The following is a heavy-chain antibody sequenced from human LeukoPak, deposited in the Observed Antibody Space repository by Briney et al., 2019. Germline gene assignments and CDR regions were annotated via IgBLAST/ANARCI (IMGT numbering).Heavy chain of an antibody. D-gene: IGHD3-16*02. CDR2: IRSKAYGGTT. CDR1: GFTFGDYA. CDR3: TSVYDYVWGSYRPRREYYFDY. Sequence: PGRSLRLSCTASGFTFGDYAMSWVRQAPGKGLEWVGFIRSKAYGGTTEYAASVKGRFTISRDDSKSIAYLQMNSLKTEDTAVYYCTSVYDYVWGSYRPRREYYFDYWGQGTLVTVSS. V-gene: IGHV3-49*04. J-gene: IGHJ4*02.